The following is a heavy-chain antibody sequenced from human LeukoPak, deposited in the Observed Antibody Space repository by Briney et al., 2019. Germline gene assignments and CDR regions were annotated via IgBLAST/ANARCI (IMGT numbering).Heavy chain of an antibody. Sequence: SETLSLTCTVSGGSISSHYWSWIRQPPGKGLEWIGYIYYSGSTNYNPSLKSRVTISVDTSKNQFSLKLSSVTAADTAVYYCARDLTYYDFWSGYSKGSWFDPWRQGTLVTVSS. CDR2: IYYSGST. CDR1: GGSISSHY. D-gene: IGHD3-3*01. J-gene: IGHJ5*02. V-gene: IGHV4-59*11. CDR3: ARDLTYYDFWSGYSKGSWFDP.